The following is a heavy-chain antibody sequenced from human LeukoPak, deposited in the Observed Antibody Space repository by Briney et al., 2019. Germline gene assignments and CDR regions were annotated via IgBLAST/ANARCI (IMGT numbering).Heavy chain of an antibody. D-gene: IGHD3-3*01. CDR2: SGSGGST. J-gene: IGHJ4*02. CDR1: GFTFSSYA. CDR3: AKDFWSGYYPKY. Sequence: QTGGSLILSCAASGFTFSSYAMSWVRQAPGKGLEWVSGSGSGGSTHYADSVKGRFTISRDNSKNTLYLQMNSLRAEDTAVYYCAKDFWSGYYPKYWGQGTLVTVSS. V-gene: IGHV3-23*01.